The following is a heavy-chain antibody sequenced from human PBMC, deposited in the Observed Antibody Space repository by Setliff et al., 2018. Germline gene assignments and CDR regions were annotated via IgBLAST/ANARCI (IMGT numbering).Heavy chain of an antibody. D-gene: IGHD4-17*01. V-gene: IGHV4-39*07. CDR3: VRDVGDGYGVDAYAGGGFDI. Sequence: PSETLSLTCTVSGGSINNGTYYWGWIRQPPGKGLEWIGRIYYSGKTYYNPSLKSRVTIALDTSKNQFSLKLPSVTAADTAVYYCVRDVGDGYGVDAYAGGGFDIWGQGTMVTVSS. CDR1: GGSINNGTYY. CDR2: IYYSGKT. J-gene: IGHJ3*02.